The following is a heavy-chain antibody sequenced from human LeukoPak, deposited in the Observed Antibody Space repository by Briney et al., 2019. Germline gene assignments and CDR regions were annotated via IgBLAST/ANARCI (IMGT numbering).Heavy chain of an antibody. V-gene: IGHV1-8*01. J-gene: IGHJ5*02. CDR3: ARDPPIFNWFDP. CDR2: MNPNSGNT. Sequence: GASVKVSCKASGYTFTSYDINWVRQATGQGLEWMGWMNPNSGNTGYAQKFQGRVTMTRNTSISTAYMELSRLRSDDTAVYYCARDPPIFNWFDPWGQGTLVTVSS. CDR1: GYTFTSYD. D-gene: IGHD3-3*01.